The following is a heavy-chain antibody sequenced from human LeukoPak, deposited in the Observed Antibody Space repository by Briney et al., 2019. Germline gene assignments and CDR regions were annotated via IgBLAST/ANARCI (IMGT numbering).Heavy chain of an antibody. CDR3: VRDHSNGLFYFHY. V-gene: IGHV3-33*01. CDR2: IWSDGVKK. CDR1: GFTFSSYG. D-gene: IGHD6-19*01. Sequence: GGSLRLSCAASGFTFSSYGFHWVRQAPGKGLEWVAVIWSDGVKKYYADSVRGRFTISRDNSKNTLYLQMNSLRADDTAVYYCVRDHSNGLFYFHYWGQGILVAVSS. J-gene: IGHJ4*02.